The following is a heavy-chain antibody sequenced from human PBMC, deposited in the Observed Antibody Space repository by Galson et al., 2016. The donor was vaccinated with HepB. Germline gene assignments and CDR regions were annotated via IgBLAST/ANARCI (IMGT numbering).Heavy chain of an antibody. J-gene: IGHJ6*02. CDR1: GYSFINFW. CDR2: IYPGDSDT. Sequence: QSGAAVKKPGESLKLSSEGFGYSFINFWIVWVRQTPGNGLELLGIIYPGDSDTRYSPSFQGQVTISADKSISTAYLHWSSLKASDTAMYYCARQSLFPGYYGMDVWGQGTTVTVSS. V-gene: IGHV5-51*01. CDR3: ARQSLFPGYYGMDV. D-gene: IGHD2-21*01.